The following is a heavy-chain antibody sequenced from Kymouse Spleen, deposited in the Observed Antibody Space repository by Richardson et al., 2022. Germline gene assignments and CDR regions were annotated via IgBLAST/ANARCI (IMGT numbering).Heavy chain of an antibody. V-gene: IGHV4-34*01. CDR2: INHSGST. CDR1: GGSFSGYY. D-gene: IGHD3-10*01. J-gene: IGHJ6*02. CDR3: ARGGMVRGVIITSYYYGMDV. Sequence: QVQLQQWGAGLLKPSETLSLTCAVYGGSFSGYYWSWIRQPPGKGLEWIGEINHSGSTNYNPSLKSRVTISVDTSKNQFSLKLSSVTAADTAVYYCARGGMVRGVIITSYYYGMDVWGQGTTVTVSS.